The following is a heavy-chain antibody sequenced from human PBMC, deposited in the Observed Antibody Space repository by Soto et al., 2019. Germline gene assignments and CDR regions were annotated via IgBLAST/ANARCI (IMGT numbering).Heavy chain of an antibody. CDR2: ISAYNGNT. Sequence: ASVKVSYKASGYTFTSYGISWVRQAPGQGLEWMGWISAYNGNTNYAQKIQGRVTMTTDTSTSTAYMEMRRLRSEDTAVYYFARSGYDILTGYYYYYYGMDVWGQGTTVTVSS. CDR1: GYTFTSYG. V-gene: IGHV1-18*01. CDR3: ARSGYDILTGYYYYYYGMDV. D-gene: IGHD3-9*01. J-gene: IGHJ6*02.